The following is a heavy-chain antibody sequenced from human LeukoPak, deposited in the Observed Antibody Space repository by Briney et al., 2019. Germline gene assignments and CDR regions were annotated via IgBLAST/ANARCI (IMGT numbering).Heavy chain of an antibody. CDR1: GFTFDDYA. CDR3: AKDHYYDSSGYYVN. CDR2: ISWNSGSI. D-gene: IGHD3-22*01. J-gene: IGHJ4*02. V-gene: IGHV3-9*01. Sequence: PGGSLRLSCAASGFTFDDYAMHWVRQAPGKGLEWVSGISWNSGSIGYADSVKGRFTISRDNAKNSLYLQMNSLRAEDTALYYCAKDHYYDSSGYYVNWGQGTLVTASS.